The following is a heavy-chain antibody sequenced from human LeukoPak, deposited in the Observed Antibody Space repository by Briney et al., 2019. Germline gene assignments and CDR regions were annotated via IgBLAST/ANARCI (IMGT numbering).Heavy chain of an antibody. CDR2: IIPIFGTA. D-gene: IGHD2-15*01. CDR3: ARDGTAVVVVAATHRAFDI. Sequence: SVKVSCKASGGTFSSYAISWVRQAPGQGLEWMGRIIPIFGTANYAQKFQGRVTITTDESTSTVYMELSSLRSEDTAVYYCARDGTAVVVVAATHRAFDIWGQGTMVTVSS. J-gene: IGHJ3*02. V-gene: IGHV1-69*05. CDR1: GGTFSSYA.